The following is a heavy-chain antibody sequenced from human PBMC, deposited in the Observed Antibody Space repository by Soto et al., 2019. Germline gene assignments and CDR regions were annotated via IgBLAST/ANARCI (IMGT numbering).Heavy chain of an antibody. CDR1: GGSISSGGYY. J-gene: IGHJ4*02. V-gene: IGHV4-31*03. Sequence: SETLSLTCTVSGGSISSGGYYWSWIRQHPGKGLEWIGYIYYSGSTYYNPSLKSRVTISVDTSKNQFSLKLSSVTAADTAVYYCARGEYSSSPGGYWGQGTLVTVSS. CDR3: ARGEYSSSPGGY. CDR2: IYYSGST. D-gene: IGHD6-6*01.